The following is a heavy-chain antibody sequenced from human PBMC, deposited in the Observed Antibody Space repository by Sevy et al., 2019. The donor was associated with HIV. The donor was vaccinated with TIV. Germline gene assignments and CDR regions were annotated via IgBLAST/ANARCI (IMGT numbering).Heavy chain of an antibody. V-gene: IGHV3-30*02. CDR1: GFPFSSYG. CDR3: AKPREQGCYYGMDV. Sequence: GGSLRLSCAASGFPFSSYGMNWVRQAPGKGLEWVAFIRYDGGNKYYADSVKGRFTISRDNSKNTLYLQMKSLRGEDTAVYYCAKPREQGCYYGMDVWGQGTTVTVSS. J-gene: IGHJ6*02. D-gene: IGHD1-26*01. CDR2: IRYDGGNK.